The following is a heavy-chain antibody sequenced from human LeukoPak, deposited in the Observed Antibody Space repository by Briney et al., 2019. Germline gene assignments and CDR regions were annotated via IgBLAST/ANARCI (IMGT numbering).Heavy chain of an antibody. CDR3: ARDRTSGWYYFDY. CDR2: INPNSGGT. D-gene: IGHD6-19*01. V-gene: IGHV1-2*02. J-gene: IGHJ4*02. CDR1: GYTFTGYY. Sequence: AXVKVSCKVSGYTFTGYYMHWVRQAPGQGLEGMGWINPNSGGTNYAQKFQGRVTTTRDTSISTAYMELSRLRSDDTAVYYCARDRTSGWYYFDYWGQGTLVTVSS.